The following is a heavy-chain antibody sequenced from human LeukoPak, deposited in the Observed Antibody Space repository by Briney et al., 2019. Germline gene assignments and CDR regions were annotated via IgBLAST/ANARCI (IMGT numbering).Heavy chain of an antibody. CDR3: ARQLRYYYGSGSYFSDYYYYYMDV. J-gene: IGHJ6*03. CDR1: GGSFSGYY. V-gene: IGHV4-34*01. D-gene: IGHD3-10*01. Sequence: PSETLSLTCAVYGGSFSGYYWSWIRQPPGKGLEWIGEINHSGSTNYNPSLKSRVTISVDTSKNQFSLKLSSVTAADTAVYYCARQLRYYYGSGSYFSDYYYYYMDVWGKGTTVTISS. CDR2: INHSGST.